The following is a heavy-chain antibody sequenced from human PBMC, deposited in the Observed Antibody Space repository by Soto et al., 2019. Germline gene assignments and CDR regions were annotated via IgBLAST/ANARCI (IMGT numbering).Heavy chain of an antibody. V-gene: IGHV1-69*13. CDR1: GGSFTYT. CDR3: ARLHSHGTYGMDV. Sequence: ASVKVSCKASGGSFTYTLSWVRQASGQGPEWMGGIIPIFGTTNYAQKFQGRVTITADESTKTAYMELSTLRSEDTAVYYCARLHSHGTYGMDVWGQGTTVTVSS. J-gene: IGHJ6*02. CDR2: IIPIFGTT. D-gene: IGHD5-18*01.